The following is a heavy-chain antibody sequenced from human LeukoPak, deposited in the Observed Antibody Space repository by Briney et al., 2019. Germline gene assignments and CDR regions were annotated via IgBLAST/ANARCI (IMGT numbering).Heavy chain of an antibody. Sequence: GASVKVSCKASGGTFSSYAISWVRQAPGQGLEWMGGIIPIFGTANYAQKFQGRVTITADKSTSTAYMELSSLRSDDTAVYYCARDREDIVVVPAAGDYYYYYYMDVWGKGTTVTVSS. J-gene: IGHJ6*03. V-gene: IGHV1-69*06. CDR2: IIPIFGTA. D-gene: IGHD2-2*01. CDR3: ARDREDIVVVPAAGDYYYYYYMDV. CDR1: GGTFSSYA.